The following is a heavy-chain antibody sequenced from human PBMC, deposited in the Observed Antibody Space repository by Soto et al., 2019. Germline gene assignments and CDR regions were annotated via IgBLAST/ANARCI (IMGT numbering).Heavy chain of an antibody. V-gene: IGHV4-31*03. D-gene: IGHD3-22*01. CDR1: GGSISSGGYY. J-gene: IGHJ6*02. CDR3: ARDFTYYYDSSGYPHPNIYGMDV. Sequence: QVRDRVSEVVQASETLSLTCTVSGGSISSGGYYWSWIRQHPGKGLEWIGYIYYSGSTYYNPSLKSRVTISVDTSKNQFSLKLSSVTAADTAVYYCARDFTYYYDSSGYPHPNIYGMDVWDQGTTVTVSS. CDR2: IYYSGST.